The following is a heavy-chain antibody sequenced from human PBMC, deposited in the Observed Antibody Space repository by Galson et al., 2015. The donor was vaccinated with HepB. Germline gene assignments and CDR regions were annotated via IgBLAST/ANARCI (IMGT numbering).Heavy chain of an antibody. J-gene: IGHJ2*01. Sequence: SLRLSCAASGFTFSSYSMNWVRQAPGKGLEWVSSISSSSSYIYYADSVKGRFTISRDNAKNSLYLQMNSLRAEDTAVYYCARGGYCSGGSCYSAGYFDLWGRGTLVTVSS. V-gene: IGHV3-21*01. CDR2: ISSSSSYI. CDR3: ARGGYCSGGSCYSAGYFDL. D-gene: IGHD2-15*01. CDR1: GFTFSSYS.